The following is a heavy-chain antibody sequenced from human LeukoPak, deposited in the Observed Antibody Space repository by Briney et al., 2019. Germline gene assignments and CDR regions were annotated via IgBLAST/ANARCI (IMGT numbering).Heavy chain of an antibody. CDR1: GGSISSSY. D-gene: IGHD3-10*01. V-gene: IGHV4-59*01. Sequence: SETLSLTCTVSGGSISSSYWSWIRQPPGKGLEWIGYIYYSGSTNYNPSLKGRVTISVDTSKNQFSLKLSSVTAADTAVYYCARAYYYGSGSSLNYDYYYMDVWGKGTTVTVSS. CDR3: ARAYYYGSGSSLNYDYYYMDV. CDR2: IYYSGST. J-gene: IGHJ6*03.